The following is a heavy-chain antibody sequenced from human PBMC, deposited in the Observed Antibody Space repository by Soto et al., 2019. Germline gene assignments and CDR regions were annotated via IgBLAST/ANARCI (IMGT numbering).Heavy chain of an antibody. Sequence: QVQLVQSGAEVKKPGSSVKVSCKASGGTFSSYAISWVRQAPGQGLEWMGGSIPIFGTANYAQKFQGRVTITADESTSTAYMELSSLRSEDTAVYYCARGAYNWNYYYYYGMDVWGQGTTVTVSS. CDR1: GGTFSSYA. D-gene: IGHD1-7*01. J-gene: IGHJ6*02. V-gene: IGHV1-69*01. CDR3: ARGAYNWNYYYYYGMDV. CDR2: SIPIFGTA.